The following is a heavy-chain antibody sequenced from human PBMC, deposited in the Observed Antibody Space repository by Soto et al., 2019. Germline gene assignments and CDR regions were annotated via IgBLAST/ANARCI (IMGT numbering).Heavy chain of an antibody. CDR2: IYYSGST. D-gene: IGHD1-7*01. CDR3: ARGNRNWNSKIRFDP. J-gene: IGHJ5*02. Sequence: SETLSLTCTVSGGSISSYYWSWIRQPPGKGLEWIGYIYYSGSTNYNPSLKSRVTISVDTSKNQFSLKLSSVTAADTAVYYCARGNRNWNSKIRFDPWGQGTLVTVSS. CDR1: GGSISSYY. V-gene: IGHV4-59*01.